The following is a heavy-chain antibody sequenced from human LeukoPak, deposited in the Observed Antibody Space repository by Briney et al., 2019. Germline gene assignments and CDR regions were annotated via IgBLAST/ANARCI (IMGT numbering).Heavy chain of an antibody. CDR3: ARASKGYSYGYGYYYYYMDV. CDR1: GFTFSSYW. V-gene: IGHV3-7*01. CDR2: IKQDGSEK. Sequence: SGGSLRLSCAASGFTFSSYWMSWVRQASGKGLEWVANIKQDGSEKYYVDSVKGRFTISRDNAKNSLYLQMNSLRAEDTAVYYCARASKGYSYGYGYYYYYMDVWGKGTTVTISS. J-gene: IGHJ6*03. D-gene: IGHD5-18*01.